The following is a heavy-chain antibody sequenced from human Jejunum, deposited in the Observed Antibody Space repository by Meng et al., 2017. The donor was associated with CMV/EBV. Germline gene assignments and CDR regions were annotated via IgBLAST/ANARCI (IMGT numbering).Heavy chain of an antibody. CDR2: IRYDGSTK. CDR3: AKDDCDITNCWQFYGLDV. CDR1: G. Sequence: GVHWVRLAPGKGLEWVAFIRYDGSTKVYAESVRGRFTISRDDSKNTLAMQMNSLRAEDTAVYYCAKDDCDITNCWQFYGLDVWGQGTTVTVSS. D-gene: IGHD2-2*01. J-gene: IGHJ6*02. V-gene: IGHV3-30*02.